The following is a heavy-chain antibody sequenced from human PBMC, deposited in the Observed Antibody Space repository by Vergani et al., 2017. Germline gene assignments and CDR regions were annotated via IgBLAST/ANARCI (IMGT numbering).Heavy chain of an antibody. D-gene: IGHD5-18*01. CDR1: GFTFSSYS. CDR3: ARDTRGYSDGYVF. Sequence: EVQLVESGGGLVKPGGSLRLSCAASGFTFSSYSMNWVRQAPGKGLEWVSSISSSSSYIYYADSVKGRFTISRDNAKNSLYLKMNRLRAEDTAVYYCARDTRGYSDGYVFWGEGTLVTVSS. CDR2: ISSSSSYI. J-gene: IGHJ4*02. V-gene: IGHV3-21*01.